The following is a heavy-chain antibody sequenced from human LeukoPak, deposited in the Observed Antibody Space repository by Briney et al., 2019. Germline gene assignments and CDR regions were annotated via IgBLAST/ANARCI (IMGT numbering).Heavy chain of an antibody. J-gene: IGHJ3*02. V-gene: IGHV3-30*02. D-gene: IGHD3-10*01. CDR1: GFTFSSYG. Sequence: GGSLRLSCAASGFTFSSYGMHWVRQAPGKGLEWVAFIRYDGSNKYYADSVKGRFTISRDNSKNTLYLQMNSLRAEDTAAYYCAKEAPGMEKGAFDIWGQGTMVTVSS. CDR3: AKEAPGMEKGAFDI. CDR2: IRYDGSNK.